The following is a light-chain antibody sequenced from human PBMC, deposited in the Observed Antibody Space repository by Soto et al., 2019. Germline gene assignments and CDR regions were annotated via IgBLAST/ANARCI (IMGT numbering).Light chain of an antibody. CDR2: EVS. J-gene: IGLJ1*01. Sequence: QSALTQPPSASGSPGQSVTLSCTGTSSDVGGYNYVSWYQQHPGKAPKLIIYEVSKRPSGVPDRFSGSKSGNTASLTVSGLQDEDEADYSCSSYAGSNNYVFGTGTKLTVL. V-gene: IGLV2-8*01. CDR1: SSDVGGYNY. CDR3: SSYAGSNNYV.